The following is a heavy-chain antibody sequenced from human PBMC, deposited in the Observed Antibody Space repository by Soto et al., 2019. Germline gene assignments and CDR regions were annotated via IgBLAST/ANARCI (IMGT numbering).Heavy chain of an antibody. J-gene: IGHJ4*02. Sequence: GGCLRLSCAASGFTFSSDAMNWVRQAAGKGLEWVSVISGSGGSTYYADSVKGRFTISRDNSKNTLFLQMNSLRAEDTAVYYCTKDTYLLDRGVCDYWGQGTLVTVSS. D-gene: IGHD2-8*02. V-gene: IGHV3-23*01. CDR3: TKDTYLLDRGVCDY. CDR1: GFTFSSDA. CDR2: ISGSGGST.